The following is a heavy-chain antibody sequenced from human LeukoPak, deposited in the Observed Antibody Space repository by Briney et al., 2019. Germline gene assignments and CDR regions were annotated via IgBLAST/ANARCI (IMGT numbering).Heavy chain of an antibody. Sequence: SETLSLTCTVSGGSISSGGYYWSWIRQHPGKGLEWIGYIYYSGSTYYNPSLKSRVTISVDTSKNQFSLKLSSVTAADTAVYYCARVLTDYGDHGTNYFDYWGQGTLVTVSS. J-gene: IGHJ4*02. CDR3: ARVLTDYGDHGTNYFDY. CDR2: IYYSGST. CDR1: GGSISSGGYY. D-gene: IGHD4-17*01. V-gene: IGHV4-31*03.